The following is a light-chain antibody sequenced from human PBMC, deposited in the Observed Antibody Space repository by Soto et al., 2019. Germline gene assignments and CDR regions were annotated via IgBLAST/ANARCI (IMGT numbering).Light chain of an antibody. CDR1: SSDVGAYNF. J-gene: IGLJ1*01. Sequence: QSALTQPASVSGSPGQSITISCTGTSSDVGAYNFVSWYQQFPGKAPKLMIYEVSNRPSGVSDRFSGSKSGNTASLIISGLQAEDEADYYCCSYAGSYTHVFGTGTKVTVL. V-gene: IGLV2-14*01. CDR3: CSYAGSYTHV. CDR2: EVS.